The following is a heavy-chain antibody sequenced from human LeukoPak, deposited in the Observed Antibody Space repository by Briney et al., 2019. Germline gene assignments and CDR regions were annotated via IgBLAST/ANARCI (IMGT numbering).Heavy chain of an antibody. J-gene: IGHJ3*02. CDR3: ARETYYYDSSGYSGRAFDI. Sequence: ASVKVSCKASGYTFTGYYMHWVRQTPGQGLEWMGWISAYNGNTNYAQKLQGRVTMTTDTSTSTAYMELRSLRSDDTAVYYCARETYYYDSSGYSGRAFDIWGQGTMVTVSS. CDR1: GYTFTGYY. CDR2: ISAYNGNT. D-gene: IGHD3-22*01. V-gene: IGHV1-18*04.